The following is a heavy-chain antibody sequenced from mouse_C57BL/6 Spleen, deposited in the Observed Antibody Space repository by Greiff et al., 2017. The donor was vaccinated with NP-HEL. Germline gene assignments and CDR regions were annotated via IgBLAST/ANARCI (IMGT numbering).Heavy chain of an antibody. V-gene: IGHV1-7*01. CDR3: ARDWDYWYFDV. CDR1: GYTFTTYW. J-gene: IGHJ1*03. Sequence: QVHVKQSGAELAKPGASVKLSCKASGYTFTTYWMHWVKQRPGQGLEWIGYINPSSGYAKYNQKFKDKATLTADKSSSTAYMQLSSLTYEDSAVYYCARDWDYWYFDVWGTGTTVTVSS. CDR2: INPSSGYA. D-gene: IGHD4-1*01.